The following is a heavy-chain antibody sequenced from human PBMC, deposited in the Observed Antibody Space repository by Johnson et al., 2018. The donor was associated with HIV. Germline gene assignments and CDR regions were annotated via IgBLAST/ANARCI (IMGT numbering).Heavy chain of an antibody. CDR2: INGDGSRT. CDR3: VRVPVVSGGVRKAFDV. V-gene: IGHV3-74*01. J-gene: IGHJ3*01. D-gene: IGHD3-16*01. CDR1: GFTFSDHW. Sequence: EVQLVESGGGLVQPGGSLRLSCGASGFTFSDHWMQWVRQAPGKGLVWVSRINGDGSRTSYAASVKGRFTIARDNAKNTLFLEMKSLRAEDTGVYCCVRVPVVSGGVRKAFDVWGQGTMVTVSS.